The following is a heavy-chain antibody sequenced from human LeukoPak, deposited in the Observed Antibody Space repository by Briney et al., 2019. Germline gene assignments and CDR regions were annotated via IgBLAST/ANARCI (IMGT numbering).Heavy chain of an antibody. CDR2: ISYTGST. J-gene: IGHJ4*02. Sequence: PSETLSLTCTVSGGSISDYYWSWIRQPPGKGLEWIGYISYTGSTSYNPSLKSRVTISVDTSKNQFSLKLSSVTAADTAVYYCARSYSGYDYRFDYWGQGTLVTVSS. D-gene: IGHD5-12*01. V-gene: IGHV4-59*01. CDR3: ARSYSGYDYRFDY. CDR1: GGSISDYY.